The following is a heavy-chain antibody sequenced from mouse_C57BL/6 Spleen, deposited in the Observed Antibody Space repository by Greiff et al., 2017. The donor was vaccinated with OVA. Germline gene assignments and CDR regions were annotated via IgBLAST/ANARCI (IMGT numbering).Heavy chain of an antibody. CDR3: ARDSNPYYYAMDY. D-gene: IGHD2-5*01. Sequence: EVMLVESGGDLVKPGGSLKLSCAASGFTFSSYGMSWVRQTPDKRLEWVATISSGGSYTYYPDSVKGRFTISRDNAKNTLYLQMSSLKSEDTAMYYCARDSNPYYYAMDYWGQGTSVTVSS. V-gene: IGHV5-6*02. J-gene: IGHJ4*01. CDR2: ISSGGSYT. CDR1: GFTFSSYG.